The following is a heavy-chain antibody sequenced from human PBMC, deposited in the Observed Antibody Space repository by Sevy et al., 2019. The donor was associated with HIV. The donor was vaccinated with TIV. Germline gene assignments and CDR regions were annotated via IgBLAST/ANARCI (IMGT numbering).Heavy chain of an antibody. V-gene: IGHV3-7*01. D-gene: IGHD6-19*01. CDR1: GFTFNKYW. Sequence: GGSLRLSCTASGFTFNKYWMSWLRQAPGKGLEWVANIKQDRNEKYYVDSVKGRFTISRDNAKNSLYLEMNSLRAEDTAVYYCARGISTGWYPNWFDPWGQGTLVTVSS. CDR3: ARGISTGWYPNWFDP. J-gene: IGHJ5*02. CDR2: IKQDRNEK.